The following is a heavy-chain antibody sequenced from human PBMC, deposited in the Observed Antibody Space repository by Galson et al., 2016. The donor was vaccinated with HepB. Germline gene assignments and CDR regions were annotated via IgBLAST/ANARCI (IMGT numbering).Heavy chain of an antibody. D-gene: IGHD1-26*01. CDR2: LRRQRDGGTS. V-gene: IGHV3-15*07. CDR3: VTGGGNYGFDF. J-gene: IGHJ4*02. Sequence: SLRLSCAASGINFNGAWMNWVRQVPGNGLEGGGRLRRQRDGGTSDYAAPVKGRIVISRDDSQNMLFLQMNSLKTEDTAVYYCVTGGGNYGFDFWGQGALVTVSS. CDR1: GINFNGAW.